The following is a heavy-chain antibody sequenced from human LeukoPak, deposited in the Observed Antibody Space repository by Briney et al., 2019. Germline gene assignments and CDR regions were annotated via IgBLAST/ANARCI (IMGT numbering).Heavy chain of an antibody. CDR1: GFTFSTYF. V-gene: IGHV3-30-3*01. J-gene: IGHJ3*02. CDR2: IASDGSHT. D-gene: IGHD2-21*01. Sequence: TGGSLRLSCAASGFTFSTYFMHWVRQAPGKGLEWVADIASDGSHTFYVGSVKGRFTISRDNSKNTLYLQMNSLRAEDTAVYFCARERQDTILHSGAFDIWGQGTIVTVSS. CDR3: ARERQDTILHSGAFDI.